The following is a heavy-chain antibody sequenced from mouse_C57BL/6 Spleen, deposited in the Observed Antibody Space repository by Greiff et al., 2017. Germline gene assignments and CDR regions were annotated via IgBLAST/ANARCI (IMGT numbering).Heavy chain of an antibody. CDR3: TRRTGSFFDY. CDR1: GYTFTDYE. J-gene: IGHJ2*01. V-gene: IGHV1-15*01. D-gene: IGHD4-1*01. Sequence: QVQLQQSGAELVRPGASVTLSCKASGYTFTDYEMHWVKQTPVHGLEWIGAIDPETGGTAYNQKFKGKAILTADKSSRTAYMELRSLTSEDSAVYYCTRRTGSFFDYWGQGTTLTVSS. CDR2: IDPETGGT.